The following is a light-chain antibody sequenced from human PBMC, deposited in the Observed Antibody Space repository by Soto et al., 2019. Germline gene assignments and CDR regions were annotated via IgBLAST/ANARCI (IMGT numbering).Light chain of an antibody. CDR1: QGINKF. V-gene: IGKV1-9*01. CDR3: QQLTNFRFT. Sequence: IQLTQSPSSLSASVGDRVTITCRASQGINKFLAWYQQRPGKAPQLLVYGASTLQSGVPSRFSGSRSVTEFTLTFSSLQPEDIATYYCQQLTNFRFTFGQGTKLDIK. J-gene: IGKJ2*01. CDR2: GAS.